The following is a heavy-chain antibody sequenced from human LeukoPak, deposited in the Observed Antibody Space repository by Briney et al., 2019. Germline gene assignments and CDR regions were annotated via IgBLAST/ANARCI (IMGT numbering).Heavy chain of an antibody. Sequence: SETLSLTCAVSGYSISSGYYWGWIRPPPGKGLEWIGSMFHSGSTYYNPSLKSRVTISVDKSKNHFSLKLSSVTAADTAVYYCARSLSRGYSGFRVSPFDYWGQGTLVTVSS. CDR1: GYSISSGYY. CDR2: MFHSGST. D-gene: IGHD5-12*01. CDR3: ARSLSRGYSGFRVSPFDY. V-gene: IGHV4-38-2*01. J-gene: IGHJ4*02.